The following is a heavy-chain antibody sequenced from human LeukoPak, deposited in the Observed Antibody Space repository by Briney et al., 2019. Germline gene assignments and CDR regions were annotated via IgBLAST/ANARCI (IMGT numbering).Heavy chain of an antibody. V-gene: IGHV4-4*07. CDR2: IYTSGTT. Sequence: PSETLSLTCTVSGGSISSYSWSWIRQPAGKGLEWIGQIYTSGTTNYNPSLKSRITMSVDTSKNHFSLKLNSVTAADTAVYYCARAKAGDFLYYFDYWGQGTLVTVSS. CDR1: GGSISSYS. J-gene: IGHJ4*02. CDR3: ARAKAGDFLYYFDY. D-gene: IGHD2-21*02.